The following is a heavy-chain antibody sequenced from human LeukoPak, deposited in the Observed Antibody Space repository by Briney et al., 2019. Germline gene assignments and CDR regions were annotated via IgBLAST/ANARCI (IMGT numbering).Heavy chain of an antibody. CDR3: AKVLGGFWSGWPLLSYYYGMDV. D-gene: IGHD3-3*01. CDR2: ISSSSSYI. J-gene: IGHJ6*02. CDR1: GFTFSIYA. V-gene: IGHV3-21*04. Sequence: GGSLRLSCAASGFTFSIYAMSWVRQAPGKGLERVSSISSSSSYIYYADSVKGRFTISRDNAKNSLYLQMNSLRAEDTAVYYCAKVLGGFWSGWPLLSYYYGMDVWGQGTTVTVSS.